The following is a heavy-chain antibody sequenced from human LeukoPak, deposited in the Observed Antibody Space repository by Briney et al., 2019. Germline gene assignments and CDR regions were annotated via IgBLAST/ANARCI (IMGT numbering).Heavy chain of an antibody. J-gene: IGHJ4*02. CDR1: GYSFTSYW. V-gene: IGHV5-51*01. Sequence: GESLKISCKGSGYSFTSYWIGWVRQMPGKGLEWMGIIYPGDSDTRYSPSFQGQVTISADKSISTAYLQWSSLKASDTAMYYCARGIWWELQEYYFDYWGQGTLVTVSS. CDR3: ARGIWWELQEYYFDY. D-gene: IGHD1-26*01. CDR2: IYPGDSDT.